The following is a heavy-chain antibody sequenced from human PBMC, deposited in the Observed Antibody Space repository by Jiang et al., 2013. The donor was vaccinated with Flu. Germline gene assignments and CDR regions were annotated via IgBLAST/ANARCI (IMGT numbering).Heavy chain of an antibody. CDR2: IYYTGST. V-gene: IGHV4-61*01. CDR3: ARDSTVTPYYFDY. CDR1: DDSVSNPNNY. Sequence: GSGLVKPSETLSLSCTVSDDSVSNPNNYWSWIRQPPGRGLEWIGYIYYTGSTNYNPSLKSRVTISVDTSKNRFSLSLTSVTAADAAVYYCARDSTVTPYYFDYVGQGILVTVSS. D-gene: IGHD4-17*01. J-gene: IGHJ4*02.